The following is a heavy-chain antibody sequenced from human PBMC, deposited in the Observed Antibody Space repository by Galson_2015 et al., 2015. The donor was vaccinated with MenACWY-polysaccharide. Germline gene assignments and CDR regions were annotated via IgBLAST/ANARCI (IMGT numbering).Heavy chain of an antibody. CDR1: GLTFRGSG. D-gene: IGHD3-10*02. J-gene: IGHJ3*01. Sequence: SLRLSCAASGLTFRGSGMHWVRQAPGKGLEWVAVIQYDGSQKQYIDSVKGRFTISRDNSKNSLYLEMNSLRAEDTAWYYCAREGSRTVFHLFNAWGQGTM. V-gene: IGHV3-33*01. CDR3: AREGSRTVFHLFNA. CDR2: IQYDGSQK.